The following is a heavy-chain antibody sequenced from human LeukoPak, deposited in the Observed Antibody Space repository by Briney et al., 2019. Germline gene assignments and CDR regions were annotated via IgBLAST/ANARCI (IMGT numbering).Heavy chain of an antibody. D-gene: IGHD6-6*01. CDR3: ARVGQQLVRYNMDV. J-gene: IGHJ6*03. Sequence: GGSLRLSCAASGFTFSSYSMNWVRQAPGKGLEWVSSISSSSSYIYYADSVKGRFTISRDNAKNSLYLQMNSLRAEDTAVYYCARVGQQLVRYNMDVWGKGTTVTVSS. CDR2: ISSSSSYI. V-gene: IGHV3-21*01. CDR1: GFTFSSYS.